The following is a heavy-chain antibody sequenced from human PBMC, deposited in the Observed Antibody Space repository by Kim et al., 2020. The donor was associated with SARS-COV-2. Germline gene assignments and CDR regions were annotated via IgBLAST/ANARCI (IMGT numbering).Heavy chain of an antibody. CDR1: GFTFSSYA. CDR3: ARDAEEYITMIVVVIGYFDY. D-gene: IGHD3-22*01. J-gene: IGHJ4*02. Sequence: GGSLRLSCAASGFTFSSYAMHWVRQAPGKGLEWVAAISYDGSNKYYADSVKGRVTISRDNSKNTLYLQMNSLRAEDTAVYYCARDAEEYITMIVVVIGYFDYWGQGTLVTVSS. CDR2: ISYDGSNK. V-gene: IGHV3-30*04.